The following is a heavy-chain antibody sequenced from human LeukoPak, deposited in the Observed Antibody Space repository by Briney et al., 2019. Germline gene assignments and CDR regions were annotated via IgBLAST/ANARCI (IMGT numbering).Heavy chain of an antibody. V-gene: IGHV3-9*01. D-gene: IGHD2-15*01. CDR3: SRGAVGGPYYYYMDV. Sequence: GGSLRLSCAASGFTFSSYSMNWVRQAPGKGLEWVSGITWNSGSVGYADSVKGRFTISRDNAKNSLYLQMNSLRAEDTALYYCSRGAVGGPYYYYMDVWGKGTTVTVSS. CDR1: GFTFSSYS. CDR2: ITWNSGSV. J-gene: IGHJ6*03.